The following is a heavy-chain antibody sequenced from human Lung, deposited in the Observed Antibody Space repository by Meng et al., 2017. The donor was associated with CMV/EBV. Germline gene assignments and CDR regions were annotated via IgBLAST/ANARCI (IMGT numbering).Heavy chain of an antibody. D-gene: IGHD3-3*01. CDR1: GFSFSTYT. CDR2: ISSSRTYI. V-gene: IGHV3-21*01. Sequence: GGSLRPSCDASGFSFSTYTMHWVRQAPGKGLEWVSSISSSRTYIYYADSLKRRFTISRDNAKNSLYLQMNSLRAEDTAVYYCASMLRFVEGPGGYYGMDVWGQGTTVTVSS. J-gene: IGHJ6*02. CDR3: ASMLRFVEGPGGYYGMDV.